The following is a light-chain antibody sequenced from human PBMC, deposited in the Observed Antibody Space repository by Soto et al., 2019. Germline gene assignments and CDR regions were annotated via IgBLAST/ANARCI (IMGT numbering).Light chain of an antibody. J-gene: IGKJ4*01. CDR2: AAS. CDR1: QGISSY. V-gene: IGKV1-9*01. Sequence: DILLTQSPSFLSASVGDRVTITCRASQGISSYLAWYQQEPGKAPKLLIYAASTLQSGVPSRFSGSGSATEFTLTISSLQPEDFATYYCQQLNSYPHSFGGGTRVEIK. CDR3: QQLNSYPHS.